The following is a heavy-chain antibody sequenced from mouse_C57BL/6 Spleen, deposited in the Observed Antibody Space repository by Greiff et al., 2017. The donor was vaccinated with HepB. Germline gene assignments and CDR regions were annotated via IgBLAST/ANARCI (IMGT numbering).Heavy chain of an antibody. CDR2: ISYDGSN. J-gene: IGHJ4*01. CDR3: ARVYGNYEGAMDY. D-gene: IGHD2-1*01. Sequence: EVKLQESGPGLVKPSQSLSLTCSVTGYSITSGYYWNWIRQFPGNKLEWMGYISYDGSNNYNPSLKNRISITRDTSKNQFFLKLNSVTTEDTATYYCARVYGNYEGAMDYWGQGTSVTVSS. CDR1: GYSITSGYY. V-gene: IGHV3-6*01.